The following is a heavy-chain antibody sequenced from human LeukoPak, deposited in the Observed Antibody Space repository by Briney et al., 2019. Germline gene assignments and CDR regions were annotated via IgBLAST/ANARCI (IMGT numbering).Heavy chain of an antibody. Sequence: GGSLRLSCAASEFTFSNYWMHWVRQAPGKGLVWVSRINSDGSSTSYADSVKGRFTISRDNAKNTLYLQMNSLRVEDTAVYYCARGFTIFGVVNDGFDIWGQGTTVTVPS. J-gene: IGHJ3*02. CDR2: INSDGSST. D-gene: IGHD3-3*01. V-gene: IGHV3-74*01. CDR3: ARGFTIFGVVNDGFDI. CDR1: EFTFSNYW.